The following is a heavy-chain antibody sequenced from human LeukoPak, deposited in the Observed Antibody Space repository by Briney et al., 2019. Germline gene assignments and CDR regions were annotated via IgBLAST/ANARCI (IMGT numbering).Heavy chain of an antibody. D-gene: IGHD2-15*01. Sequence: SETLSLTCTVSGGSISSGGYYWSWIRQPPGKGLEWIGYIYHSGSTYYNPALESRVALSVDRSKNHFSLRLNALTAADTAVYYCARLTLSSYWFDPWGQEPWSSSPQ. J-gene: IGHJ5*02. CDR3: ARLTLSSYWFDP. CDR2: IYHSGST. V-gene: IGHV4-30-2*01. CDR1: GGSISSGGYY.